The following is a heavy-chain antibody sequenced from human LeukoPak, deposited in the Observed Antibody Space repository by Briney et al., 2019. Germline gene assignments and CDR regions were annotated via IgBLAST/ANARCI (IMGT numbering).Heavy chain of an antibody. D-gene: IGHD3-22*01. Sequence: LRLSCAASGFTVSSNYVSWVRQAPGKGLEWIGYIYYSGSTYYNPSLKSRVTISVDTSKNQFSLKLSSVTAADTAVYYCAREGWAMGYDSSGPGDWGQGTLVTVSS. CDR1: GFTVSSNY. V-gene: IGHV4-30-4*08. J-gene: IGHJ4*02. CDR2: IYYSGST. CDR3: AREGWAMGYDSSGPGD.